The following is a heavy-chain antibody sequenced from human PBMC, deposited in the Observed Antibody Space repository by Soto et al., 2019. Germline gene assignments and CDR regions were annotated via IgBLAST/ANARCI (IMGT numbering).Heavy chain of an antibody. CDR2: IYYSGST. Sequence: QLQLQESGPGLVKPSETLSLTCTVSGGSISSSSYYWGWIRQHPGKGLEWIGSIYYSGSTYYNPSLKSRVTISVDTSKNQFSLKLSSVTAADTAVYYCARQGGSWKVDSWGPGTLVTVSS. CDR3: ARQGGSWKVDS. D-gene: IGHD6-13*01. J-gene: IGHJ4*02. CDR1: GGSISSSSYY. V-gene: IGHV4-39*01.